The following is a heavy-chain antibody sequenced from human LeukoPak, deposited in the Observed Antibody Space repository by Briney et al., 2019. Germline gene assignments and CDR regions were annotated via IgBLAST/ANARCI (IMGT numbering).Heavy chain of an antibody. V-gene: IGHV1-69*05. CDR1: GGTFSKYS. D-gene: IGHD5-18*01. J-gene: IGHJ6*02. CDR2: ITPLFGTA. CDR3: AREGNRGYSYGPRYYYYGMDV. Sequence: SVKVSCKASGGTFSKYSISWVRQRPGQGLEWMGGITPLFGTANYAQKFQGRVTMTRDTSTSTVYMELSSLRSEDTAVYYCAREGNRGYSYGPRYYYYGMDVWGQGTTVTVSS.